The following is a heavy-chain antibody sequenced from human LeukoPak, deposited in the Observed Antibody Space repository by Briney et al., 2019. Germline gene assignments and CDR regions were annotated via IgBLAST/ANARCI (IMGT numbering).Heavy chain of an antibody. CDR2: IYSGTT. J-gene: IGHJ4*02. Sequence: GGSLRLSCTVSGFTVSSNSMSWVRQAPGKGLEWGSFIYSGTTHYSDSVKGRFTISRDNSKNTLYLQMNSLRAEATAVYYCARRAGAYSHPYDYWGQGTLVTVSS. CDR1: GFTVSSNS. V-gene: IGHV3-53*01. CDR3: ARRAGAYSHPYDY. D-gene: IGHD4/OR15-4a*01.